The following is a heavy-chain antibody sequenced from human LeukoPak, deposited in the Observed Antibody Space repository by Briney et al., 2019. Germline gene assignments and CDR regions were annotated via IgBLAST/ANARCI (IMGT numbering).Heavy chain of an antibody. V-gene: IGHV3-23*01. CDR2: ISNTGART. D-gene: IGHD2-15*01. CDR3: AKGTCISRRCYGNAFDI. J-gene: IGHJ3*02. Sequence: GGSLRLSCTASGFIFNNFAMSWVRQAPGKGLEWVSTISNTGARTNYADSGKGRFTISRDNFNNTLSLQMNSLRAEDTAIYSCAKGTCISRRCYGNAFDIWGQGTAVTVSS. CDR1: GFIFNNFA.